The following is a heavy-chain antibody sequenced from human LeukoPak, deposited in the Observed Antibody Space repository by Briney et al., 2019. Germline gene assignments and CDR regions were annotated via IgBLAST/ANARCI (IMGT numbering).Heavy chain of an antibody. J-gene: IGHJ6*03. V-gene: IGHV3-7*01. D-gene: IGHD2-15*01. Sequence: GGSLRLSCAASRFTFSSYWMSWVRQAPGKGLEWVANIKQDGSDKYYVDSLKGRFTVSRDNAKNSLYLQINSLRVGDTAVYFCARVGAATFYYYYMDVWGKGTTVTVSS. CDR2: IKQDGSDK. CDR1: RFTFSSYW. CDR3: ARVGAATFYYYYMDV.